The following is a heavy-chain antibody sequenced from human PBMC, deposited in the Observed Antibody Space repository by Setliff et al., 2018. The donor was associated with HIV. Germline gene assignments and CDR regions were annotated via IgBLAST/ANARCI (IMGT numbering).Heavy chain of an antibody. CDR2: ININTGNP. V-gene: IGHV7-4-1*02. CDR3: ATDLTYYYDSSGYRSMKGTPPTPDY. J-gene: IGHJ4*02. D-gene: IGHD3-22*01. CDR1: GYTFISYG. Sequence: ASVKVSCKASGYTFISYGITWVRQAPGHGLEWMGWININTGNPTYAQDFTGRFVFSLDTSVSTAYLQISSLKTEDTAVYYCATDLTYYYDSSGYRSMKGTPPTPDYWGQGTLVTVSS.